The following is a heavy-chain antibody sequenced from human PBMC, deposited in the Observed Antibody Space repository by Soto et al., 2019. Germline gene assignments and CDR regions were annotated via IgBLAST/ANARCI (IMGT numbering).Heavy chain of an antibody. V-gene: IGHV3-23*01. D-gene: IGHD3-16*02. Sequence: EVQLLESGGGLVQPGGSLRLSCAASGFTFSSFAMTWVRQAPGKGLEWVSAISGSSGHTYYADSVKGRFTISRDNSKNLLYLQMDSLSAEDAGVYYCAKGPSEYIWGSYLGYCDYWGQGSLVTVSS. CDR3: AKGPSEYIWGSYLGYCDY. J-gene: IGHJ4*02. CDR2: ISGSSGHT. CDR1: GFTFSSFA.